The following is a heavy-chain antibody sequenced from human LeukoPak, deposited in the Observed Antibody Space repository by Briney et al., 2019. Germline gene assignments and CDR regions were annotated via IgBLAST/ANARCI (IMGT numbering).Heavy chain of an antibody. CDR1: GGSISNYY. CDR2: IYTSGST. D-gene: IGHD6-6*01. V-gene: IGHV4-4*09. Sequence: SETLSLTCTVSGGSISNYYWSWIRQPPGKGLEWIGYIYTSGSTNYNPSLKSRVTISVDTSKNQFSLKLSSVTAADTAVYYCARAVAARPGFVDYWGQGTLVTVS. J-gene: IGHJ4*02. CDR3: ARAVAARPGFVDY.